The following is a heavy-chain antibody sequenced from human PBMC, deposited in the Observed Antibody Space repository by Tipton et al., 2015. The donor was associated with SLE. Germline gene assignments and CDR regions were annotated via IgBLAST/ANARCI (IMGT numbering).Heavy chain of an antibody. D-gene: IGHD3-22*01. V-gene: IGHV4-61*02. CDR3: TSYYYDSSLDY. CDR2: IYTSGST. CDR1: GGSISSGSYY. J-gene: IGHJ4*02. Sequence: TLSLTCTVSGGSISSGSYYWSWIRQPAGKGLEWIGRIYTSGSTNYNPSLKSRVTISVDTSKNQFSLKLSSATAADTAVYYCTSYYYDSSLDYWGQGTLVTVSS.